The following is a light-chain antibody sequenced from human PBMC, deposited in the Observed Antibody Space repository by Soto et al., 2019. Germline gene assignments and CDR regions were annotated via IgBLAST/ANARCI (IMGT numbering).Light chain of an antibody. V-gene: IGLV2-11*01. J-gene: IGLJ3*02. Sequence: QSALTQPRSVSGSPGQSVTISCTGTNSDIGGYNYVSWYQQHPGKAPKVMIYDVSRRPSGVPDRFSGSKSGNTASLTISGLQAEDEADYFCCSYAGTSPVWVFGGGTKLTVL. CDR3: CSYAGTSPVWV. CDR1: NSDIGGYNY. CDR2: DVS.